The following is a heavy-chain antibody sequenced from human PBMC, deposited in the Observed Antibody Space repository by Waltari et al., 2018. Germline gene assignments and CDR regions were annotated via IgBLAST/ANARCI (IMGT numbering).Heavy chain of an antibody. Sequence: QVQLQQWGAGLLKPSATLSLTCAVYGGSFSGYYWSWIRKPPGKGLEWIGEINHSGSTNYNPSLKSRVTISVDTSKNQFSLKLSSVTAADTAVYYCARDTGASSWFGWFDPWGQGTLVTVSS. J-gene: IGHJ5*02. D-gene: IGHD6-13*01. CDR3: ARDTGASSWFGWFDP. CDR1: GGSFSGYY. CDR2: INHSGST. V-gene: IGHV4-34*01.